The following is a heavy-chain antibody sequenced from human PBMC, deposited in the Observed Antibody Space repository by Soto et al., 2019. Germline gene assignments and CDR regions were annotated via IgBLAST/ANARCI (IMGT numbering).Heavy chain of an antibody. Sequence: QVQLVQSGAEVKKPGSSVRVSCKASGDTFNFYSINWVRQAPGLGLEWMGRINPILSMSNYAQRFQGRVTMTADKSTSTAYMELSSLRSEYTAAYYWPSSYGSAYRAFYSWGQGALVTVSS. D-gene: IGHD3-10*01. CDR3: PSSYGSAYRAFYS. CDR2: INPILSMS. CDR1: GDTFNFYS. V-gene: IGHV1-69*02. J-gene: IGHJ4*02.